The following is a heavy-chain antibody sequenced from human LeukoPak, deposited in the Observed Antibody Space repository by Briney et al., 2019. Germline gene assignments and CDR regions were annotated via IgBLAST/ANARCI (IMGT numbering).Heavy chain of an antibody. D-gene: IGHD3-22*01. CDR3: ARGVDGSYYDSSGYPHAHLFDY. V-gene: IGHV1-46*01. J-gene: IGHJ4*02. CDR1: GYTFTSYY. CDR2: INPSGGST. Sequence: ASVKVSCKASGYTFTSYYMHWVRQAPGQGLEWMGIINPSGGSTSYAQKFQGRVTMTRDTSTSTVYMELSSLRSEDTAVYYCARGVDGSYYDSSGYPHAHLFDYWGQGTLVTVSS.